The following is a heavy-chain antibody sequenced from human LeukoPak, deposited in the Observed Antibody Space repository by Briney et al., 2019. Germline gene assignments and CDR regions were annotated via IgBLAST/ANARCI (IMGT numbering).Heavy chain of an antibody. CDR2: ISGSGGST. J-gene: IGHJ6*02. CDR3: AKDHPRWLPDYYYGMDV. CDR1: GFTFSSYA. V-gene: IGHV3-23*01. Sequence: GGSLRLSCAASGFTFSSYAMSWVRQAPGKGLEWVSAISGSGGSTYYADSVKGRFTISRDNSKNTLYLQMNSLRAEDTAVYYCAKDHPRWLPDYYYGMDVWGQGTTVTVS. D-gene: IGHD4-17*01.